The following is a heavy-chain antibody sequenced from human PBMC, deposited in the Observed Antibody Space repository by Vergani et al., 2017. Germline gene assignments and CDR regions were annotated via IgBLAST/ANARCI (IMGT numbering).Heavy chain of an antibody. J-gene: IGHJ6*03. CDR2: IYTSGST. CDR1: GGSISSGSYY. Sequence: QVQLQESGPGLVKPSQTLSLTCTVSGGSISSGSYYWSWIRQPAGKGLEWIGRIYTSGSTNYNPSLKSRVTMSVDTSKNQFSLKLSSVTAADTAVYYCASFRSEYYYYMDVWGKGTTVTVSS. CDR3: ASFRSEYYYYMDV. D-gene: IGHD6-25*01. V-gene: IGHV4-61*02.